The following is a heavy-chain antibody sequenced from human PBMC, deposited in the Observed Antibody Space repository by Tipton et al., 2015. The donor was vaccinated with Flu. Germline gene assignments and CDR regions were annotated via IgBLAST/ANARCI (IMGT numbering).Heavy chain of an antibody. Sequence: TLSLTCNVSGDSISTGGHYWNWIRQPAGKGLEWIGRIYTSGSTTYNPSLKSRATISIDTSKNQFSLKLSSVTAADTAVYYCARDYCSGGICYPDYWGQGTLVAVSS. J-gene: IGHJ4*02. CDR2: IYTSGST. CDR3: ARDYCSGGICYPDY. CDR1: GDSISTGGHY. D-gene: IGHD2-15*01. V-gene: IGHV4-61*02.